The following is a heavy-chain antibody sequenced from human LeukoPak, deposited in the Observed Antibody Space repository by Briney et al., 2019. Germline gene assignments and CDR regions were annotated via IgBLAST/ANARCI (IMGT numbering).Heavy chain of an antibody. V-gene: IGHV6-1*01. CDR1: GASVSRDSGA. Sequence: SQTLSLTCVIYGASVSRDSGAWNWIRQSPSRGLEWVGKTSHRCKWYNDYAGSMKGRITVNPDTSKNQFSLQRSSVTPEDTAVYYCARDQGAFDIWGQGIMVTVSS. CDR2: TSHRCKWYN. J-gene: IGHJ3*02. CDR3: ARDQGAFDI.